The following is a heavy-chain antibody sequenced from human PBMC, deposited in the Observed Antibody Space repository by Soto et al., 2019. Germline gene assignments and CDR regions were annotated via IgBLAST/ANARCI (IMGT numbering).Heavy chain of an antibody. CDR1: GYTFTSYA. CDR2: INAGNGNT. V-gene: IGHV1-3*01. Sequence: ASVKASCTASGYTFTSYAMHCVRQAPGQRLEWMGWINAGNGNTKYSQKFQGRVTITRDTSASTAYMELSSLRSEDTAVYYCARGSGWYPPFDYWGRGTLVTVSS. CDR3: ARGSGWYPPFDY. D-gene: IGHD6-19*01. J-gene: IGHJ4*02.